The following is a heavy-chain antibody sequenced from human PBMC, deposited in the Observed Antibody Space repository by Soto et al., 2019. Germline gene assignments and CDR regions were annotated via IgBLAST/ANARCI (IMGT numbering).Heavy chain of an antibody. CDR1: GYTFTSYG. Sequence: ASVKVSCKASGYTFTSYGISWVRQAPGQGLEWMGWISAYNGNTNYAQKLQGRVTMTTDTSTSTAYMELRSLRSDDTAVYYCASPSSGSYPSTDYGMDVWGQGTTVTVSS. J-gene: IGHJ6*02. D-gene: IGHD3-10*01. CDR2: ISAYNGNT. CDR3: ASPSSGSYPSTDYGMDV. V-gene: IGHV1-18*01.